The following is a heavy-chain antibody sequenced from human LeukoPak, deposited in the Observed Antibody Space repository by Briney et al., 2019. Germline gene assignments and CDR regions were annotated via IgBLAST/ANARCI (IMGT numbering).Heavy chain of an antibody. CDR2: IYSGGST. D-gene: IGHD6-13*01. Sequence: GGSLRLSCAASGFTFSSYSMNWVRQAPGKGLEWVSIIYSGGSTYYADSVKGRFTISRDSSNNTLFLQMSNLRADDSGLYYCATDVRSSPLGFWGHGTLVTVSS. V-gene: IGHV3-66*01. J-gene: IGHJ4*01. CDR3: ATDVRSSPLGF. CDR1: GFTFSSYS.